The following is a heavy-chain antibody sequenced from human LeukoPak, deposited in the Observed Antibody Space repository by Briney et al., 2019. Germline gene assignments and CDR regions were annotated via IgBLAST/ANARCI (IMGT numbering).Heavy chain of an antibody. D-gene: IGHD3-10*01. Sequence: GGSLRLSCAASGFTFSSYAMSWVRQAPGKGLEWVSAISGSGGSTYYADSVKGRFTISRDNAKNSLYLQMNSLRPEDTAFYYCAKQLWFEKEPFDYWGQGTLVTVSS. CDR3: AKQLWFEKEPFDY. J-gene: IGHJ4*02. CDR2: ISGSGGST. CDR1: GFTFSSYA. V-gene: IGHV3-23*01.